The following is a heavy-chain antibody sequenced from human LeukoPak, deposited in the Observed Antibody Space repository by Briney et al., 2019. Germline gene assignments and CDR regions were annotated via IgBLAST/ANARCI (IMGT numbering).Heavy chain of an antibody. J-gene: IGHJ2*01. V-gene: IGHV3-21*01. CDR2: ISSSGDYI. D-gene: IGHD5-24*01. CDR1: GFTFSSYS. Sequence: GGSLRLSCEASGFTFSSYSMDWVRQAPGKGLEWVSAISSSGDYIYYTDSVKGRFTISRDNDNCSLHLQMNSLTAEDTAVYFCAGEMTATSRAPGKYFDLWGRGTLVTVSS. CDR3: AGEMTATSRAPGKYFDL.